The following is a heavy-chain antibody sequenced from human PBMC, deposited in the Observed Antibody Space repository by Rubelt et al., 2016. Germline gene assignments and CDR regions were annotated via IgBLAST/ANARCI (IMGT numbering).Heavy chain of an antibody. D-gene: IGHD2-2*01. CDR3: AIDRDIVVVPAAIRALY. Sequence: QVQLVQSGAEVKKPGASVKVSCKASGYTFTSYAMHWVRQAPGQRLEWMGWSNAGNGNTKYSKKFQGRVPLTRDPSASTAYMELSSLRSDDTAVYYCAIDRDIVVVPAAIRALYWGQGTLVTVSS. V-gene: IGHV1-3*01. CDR2: SNAGNGNT. J-gene: IGHJ4*02. CDR1: GYTFTSYA.